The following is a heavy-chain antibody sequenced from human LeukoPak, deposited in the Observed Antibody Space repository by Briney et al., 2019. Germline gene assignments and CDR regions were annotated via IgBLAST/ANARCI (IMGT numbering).Heavy chain of an antibody. D-gene: IGHD4-17*01. CDR3: AIGPIHRATVTTRDRIVFDY. CDR1: GYTFTSYG. CDR2: ISAYNGNT. J-gene: IGHJ4*02. V-gene: IGHV1-18*01. Sequence: ASVKVSCKASGYTFTSYGISWVRQAPGQGLEWMGWISAYNGNTNYAQKLQGRVTMTTDTSTSTAYMELRSLRSDDTAVYYCAIGPIHRATVTTRDRIVFDYWGQGTLVTVSS.